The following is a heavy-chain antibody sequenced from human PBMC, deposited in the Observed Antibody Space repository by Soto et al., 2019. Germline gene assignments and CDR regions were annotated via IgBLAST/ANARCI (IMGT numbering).Heavy chain of an antibody. D-gene: IGHD4-17*01. CDR1: GFTFSSYA. CDR3: AKYPRPGTVILWYYFDY. Sequence: GGSLRLSCAASGFTFSSYAMSWVRQAPGKGLEWVSAISGSGGSTYYADSVKGRFTISRDNSKNTLYLQMNSLRAEDTAVYYCAKYPRPGTVILWYYFDYWGQGTLVTVSS. J-gene: IGHJ4*02. CDR2: ISGSGGST. V-gene: IGHV3-23*01.